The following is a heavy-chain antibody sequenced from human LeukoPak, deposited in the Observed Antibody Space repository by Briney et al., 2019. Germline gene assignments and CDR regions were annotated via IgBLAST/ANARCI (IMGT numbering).Heavy chain of an antibody. Sequence: SETLSLTRTVSGGSISSSSHYWGWIRQPPGKGLEWIGSIYHSGSIYYKPSLESRVTVSIDKSKNQFSLDLTSVTAADTAVYYCGRQSYYGSGTYYLFDDWGQGTLVTVSS. CDR3: GRQSYYGSGTYYLFDD. CDR1: GGSISSSSHY. CDR2: IYHSGSI. J-gene: IGHJ4*02. V-gene: IGHV4-39*01. D-gene: IGHD3-10*01.